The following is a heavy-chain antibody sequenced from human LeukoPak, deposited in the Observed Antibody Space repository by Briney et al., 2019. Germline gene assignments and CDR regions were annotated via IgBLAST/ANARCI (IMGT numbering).Heavy chain of an antibody. V-gene: IGHV3-11*01. CDR2: ISRDGNII. J-gene: IGHJ4*02. CDR1: GFSFSDRH. CDR3: ARYVLLMDY. Sequence: GGSLRLSCAASGFSFSDRHMSWVRQVPGKGLEWLAYISRDGNIIVYADSVKGRFIISRDNAKQSVYLEMTSLRPEDTAVYYCARYVLLMDYWGQGTLVTVSS. D-gene: IGHD3-16*01.